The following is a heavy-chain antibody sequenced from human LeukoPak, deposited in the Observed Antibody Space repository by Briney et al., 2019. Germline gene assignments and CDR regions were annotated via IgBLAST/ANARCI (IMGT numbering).Heavy chain of an antibody. CDR1: GYSVTSGSYY. V-gene: IGHV4-61*01. CDR3: AREGGNYFDY. J-gene: IGHJ4*02. CDR2: VYYSGST. Sequence: SETLSLTCSVSGYSVTSGSYYWSWIRQPPGKGLEWIGSVYYSGSTNYNPFLKSRGTISVDTFKNQFSLRLSSVTAADTAVYYCAREGGNYFDYWGQGALVTVSS. D-gene: IGHD1-26*01.